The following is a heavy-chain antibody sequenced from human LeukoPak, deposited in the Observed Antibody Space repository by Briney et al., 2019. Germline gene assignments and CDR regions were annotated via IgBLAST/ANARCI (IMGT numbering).Heavy chain of an antibody. CDR2: IIPIFGTA. V-gene: IGHV1-69*01. CDR1: GGTFSSYA. D-gene: IGHD1-26*01. CDR3: ARVRDYDTLVGEAFDI. Sequence: SVKVSCRASGGTFSSYAISWVRQAPGQGLEWMGGIIPIFGTANYAQKFQGRVTITADESTSTAYMELSSLRSEDTAVYYCARVRDYDTLVGEAFDIWGQGTMVTVSS. J-gene: IGHJ3*02.